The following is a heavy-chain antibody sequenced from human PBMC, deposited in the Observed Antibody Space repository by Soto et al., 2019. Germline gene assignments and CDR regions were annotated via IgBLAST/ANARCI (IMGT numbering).Heavy chain of an antibody. V-gene: IGHV3-30*18. CDR3: TKGGTVPFDY. CDR1: GITFSRYA. CDR2: VFFDGQNK. J-gene: IGHJ4*02. D-gene: IGHD3-16*01. Sequence: QVEFMQSGGGVVQPGRSLRLSCATSGITFSRYAMHWVRQAPGKRMEWVAVVFFDGQNKYYGDSVKGRFTVSRDNSKNTTYLQMNGLRLEDSGVYYCTKGGTVPFDYWCQGSLVSVSS.